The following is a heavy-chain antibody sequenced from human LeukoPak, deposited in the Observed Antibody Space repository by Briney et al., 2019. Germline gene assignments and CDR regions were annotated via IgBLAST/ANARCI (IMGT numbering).Heavy chain of an antibody. CDR1: GYSFPFYG. CDR3: QRITIFGVVFDFDY. V-gene: IGHV1-18*01. CDR2: ISADSGNT. J-gene: IGHJ4*02. D-gene: IGHD3-3*01. Sequence: ASVKVSCKTSGYSFPFYGINWVLQAPGQGLEWMGWISADSGNTNYAQKFQGRATMTTDTSTSTAYMELRSLRSDDTAVYYCQRITIFGVVFDFDYWGQGSLVTVSS.